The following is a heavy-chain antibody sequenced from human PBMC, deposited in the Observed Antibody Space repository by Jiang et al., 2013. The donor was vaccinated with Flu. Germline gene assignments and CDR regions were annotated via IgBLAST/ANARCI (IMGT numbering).Heavy chain of an antibody. V-gene: IGHV3-30-3*01. CDR1: GFTFSSYA. CDR2: ISYDGSNK. Sequence: VQLVESGGGVVQPGRSLRLSCAASGFTFSSYAMHWVRQAPGKGLEWVAVISYDGSNKYYADSVKGRFTISGDNSKNTLYLQMNSLRAEDTAVYYCARETAIGSGGDYWGQGTLVTVSS. J-gene: IGHJ4*02. CDR3: ARETAIGSGGDY. D-gene: IGHD2-8*02.